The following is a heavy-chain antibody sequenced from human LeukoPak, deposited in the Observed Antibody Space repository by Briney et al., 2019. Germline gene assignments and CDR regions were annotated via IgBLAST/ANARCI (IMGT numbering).Heavy chain of an antibody. V-gene: IGHV1-2*02. CDR3: ARVSKRWYNFDY. CDR1: GYTFTGYY. Sequence: ASVKVSCKASGYTFTGYYMHWVRQAPGQGLEWMGWINPNSGGTNYAQKFQGRVTMTRGTSISTAYMELSRLRSDDTAVYYCARVSKRWYNFDYWGQGTLVTVSS. D-gene: IGHD4-23*01. J-gene: IGHJ4*02. CDR2: INPNSGGT.